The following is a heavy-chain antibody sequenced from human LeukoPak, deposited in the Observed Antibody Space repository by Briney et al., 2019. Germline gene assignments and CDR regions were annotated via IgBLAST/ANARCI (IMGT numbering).Heavy chain of an antibody. J-gene: IGHJ4*02. CDR3: ARAAGYDFWSGYSGFDY. D-gene: IGHD3-3*01. CDR2: INHSGST. Sequence: SETLSLTCAVYGGSFSGYYWSWIRQPPGKGLEWIGEINHSGSTNYNPSLKSRVTISVDTSKNQFSLKLSSVTAADTAVYYCARAAGYDFWSGYSGFDYWGQGTLVTVSS. V-gene: IGHV4-34*01. CDR1: GGSFSGYY.